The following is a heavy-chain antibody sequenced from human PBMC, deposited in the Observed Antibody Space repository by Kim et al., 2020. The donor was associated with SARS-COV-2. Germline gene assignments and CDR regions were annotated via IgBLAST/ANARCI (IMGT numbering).Heavy chain of an antibody. J-gene: IGHJ4*02. Sequence: GGSLRLSCAASGFTFSSYGMHWVRQAPGKGLEWVAVIWYDGSNKYYADSVKGRFTISRDNSKNTLYLQMNSLRAEDTAVYYCAKDSVAGNYFDYWGQGTLVTVSS. CDR1: GFTFSSYG. V-gene: IGHV3-33*06. CDR3: AKDSVAGNYFDY. D-gene: IGHD6-19*01. CDR2: IWYDGSNK.